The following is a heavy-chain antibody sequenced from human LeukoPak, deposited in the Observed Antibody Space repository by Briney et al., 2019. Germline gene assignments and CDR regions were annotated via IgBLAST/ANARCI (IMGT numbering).Heavy chain of an antibody. V-gene: IGHV3-23*01. CDR2: IGNSGGTT. CDR1: GLTFSTYP. Sequence: GGSLRLSCAASGLTFSTYPMTWVRQAPGKGLEWVSAIGNSGGTTYYADSVKGRFTISRDNSKNTLYLQLNSLRAEDTAVYYCAKDRGYWGQGTLVTVSS. J-gene: IGHJ4*02. CDR3: AKDRGY.